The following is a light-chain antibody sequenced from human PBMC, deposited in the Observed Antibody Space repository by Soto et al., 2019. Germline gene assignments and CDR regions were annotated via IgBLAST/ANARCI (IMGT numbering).Light chain of an antibody. CDR2: EVT. V-gene: IGLV2-8*01. Sequence: QSALTQPPSASGSPGQSVTISCTGTSSDFGGYNYVSWYQQHPGKAPKLMIFEVTKRPSGVPERFSGSKSGNTASLTVSGLQADDEADYYCSSYAGSSIWVFGGGTKVTVL. J-gene: IGLJ3*02. CDR3: SSYAGSSIWV. CDR1: SSDFGGYNY.